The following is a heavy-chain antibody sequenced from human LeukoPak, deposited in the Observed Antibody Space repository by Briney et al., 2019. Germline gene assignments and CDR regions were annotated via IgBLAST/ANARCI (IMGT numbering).Heavy chain of an antibody. V-gene: IGHV4-34*01. CDR3: ARGGEYSSSWLATNQYYFDY. CDR1: GGSFTKYY. J-gene: IGHJ4*02. CDR2: INHSGST. Sequence: SETLSLTCAVYGGSFTKYYWSWIRQPPGKGLEWIGEINHSGSTKYNPSLKSRVTISIDTSKNQLSLKLSSVTAADTAVYYCARGGEYSSSWLATNQYYFDYWGQGTLVTASS. D-gene: IGHD6-13*01.